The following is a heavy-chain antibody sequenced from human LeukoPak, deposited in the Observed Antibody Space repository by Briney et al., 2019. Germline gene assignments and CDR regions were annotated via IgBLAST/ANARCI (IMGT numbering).Heavy chain of an antibody. CDR1: GFTFGDYA. Sequence: SGGSLRLSCAASGFTFGDYAMHWVRHAPGKGLEWVSGISWNSDSIGYADSVKGRFTISRDNAKNSLYLQMNSLRAEDAALYYCSRDRDSSGSWEINLDYWGQGTLVTVSS. J-gene: IGHJ4*02. D-gene: IGHD1-26*01. CDR2: ISWNSDSI. CDR3: SRDRDSSGSWEINLDY. V-gene: IGHV3-9*01.